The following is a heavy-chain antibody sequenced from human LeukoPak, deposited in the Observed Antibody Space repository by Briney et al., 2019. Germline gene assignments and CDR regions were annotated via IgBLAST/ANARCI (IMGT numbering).Heavy chain of an antibody. Sequence: GGSLRLSCAASGFTVSSNYMSWVRQAPGKGLEWVSVIYSGGSTYYADSVKGRFAISRDNSKNTLYLQMNSLRAEDTAVYCCARDRDFDYWGQGTLVTVSS. J-gene: IGHJ4*02. V-gene: IGHV3-53*01. CDR3: ARDRDFDY. CDR2: IYSGGST. CDR1: GFTVSSNY.